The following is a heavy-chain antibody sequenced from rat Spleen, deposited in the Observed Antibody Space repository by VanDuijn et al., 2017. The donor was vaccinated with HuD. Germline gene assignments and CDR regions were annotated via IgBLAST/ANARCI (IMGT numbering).Heavy chain of an antibody. CDR1: GFSFSSFP. Sequence: EVQLVESGGGLVQPGRSLKLSCAASGFSFSSFPMAWVRQAPKKGLEWVATISYDGGSTYYRDSLKGRFTISRDNAKSSLYLQMDSLRSEDTATYYCTRENWVFDYWGQGVMVTVSS. CDR3: TRENWVFDY. J-gene: IGHJ2*01. D-gene: IGHD5-1*01. V-gene: IGHV5-7*01. CDR2: ISYDGGST.